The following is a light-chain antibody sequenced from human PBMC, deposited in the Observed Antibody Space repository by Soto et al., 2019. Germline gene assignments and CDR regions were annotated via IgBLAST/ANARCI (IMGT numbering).Light chain of an antibody. CDR3: QHYGRSDPIT. J-gene: IGKJ3*01. CDR1: QTITSSS. Sequence: IVLTQSPGTLSLSPGRRATLSCRASQTITSSSLAWYQQRPGQAPRLLIYGASTRATGVPDRFSGRGSGTDFALTISRLEPEDFAVYYCQHYGRSDPITFGPGTKVDIK. CDR2: GAS. V-gene: IGKV3-20*01.